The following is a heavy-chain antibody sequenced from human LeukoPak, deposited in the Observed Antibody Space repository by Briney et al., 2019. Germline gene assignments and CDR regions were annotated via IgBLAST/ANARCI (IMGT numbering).Heavy chain of an antibody. V-gene: IGHV1-2*02. CDR3: ARAQDIVVVPAAMDWFDP. Sequence: GASVKVSCKASGYTFTGYYLHWVRQAPGQGLEWMAWINPNSGVTKHAQKFQGRVTMTKDTSNSTAYMELSRLRSDDTAVYYCARAQDIVVVPAAMDWFDPWGQGTLVTVSS. CDR1: GYTFTGYY. J-gene: IGHJ5*02. D-gene: IGHD2-2*01. CDR2: INPNSGVT.